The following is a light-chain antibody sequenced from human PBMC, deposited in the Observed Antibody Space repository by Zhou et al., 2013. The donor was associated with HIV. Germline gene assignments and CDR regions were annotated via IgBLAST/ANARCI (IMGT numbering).Light chain of an antibody. J-gene: IGKJ5*01. CDR3: QQTYSSSIT. Sequence: DIQLTQSPSSLSTSVGDRVTITCRASENIDTYLNWYQHKPGRAPKLLIYGASKLRAGVPLRFRGSGSGTDFTLTISGLQREDFATYYCQQTYSSSITFGQGTRLEIK. CDR2: GAS. CDR1: ENIDTY. V-gene: IGKV1-39*01.